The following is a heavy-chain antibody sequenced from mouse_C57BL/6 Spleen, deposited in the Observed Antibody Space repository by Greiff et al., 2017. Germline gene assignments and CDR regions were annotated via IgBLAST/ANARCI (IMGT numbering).Heavy chain of an antibody. Sequence: DVQLVESGGGLVKPGGSLKLSCEASGYTFSSYTMSWVRQTPEQRLEWVATISGGGGNTYYPDSVKGRFTISRDNAKNTRYLQMGSLRAEDTALYYCARRAMGYWGQGTSVTVSS. J-gene: IGHJ4*01. CDR2: ISGGGGNT. CDR3: ARRAMGY. CDR1: GYTFSSYT. V-gene: IGHV5-9*01.